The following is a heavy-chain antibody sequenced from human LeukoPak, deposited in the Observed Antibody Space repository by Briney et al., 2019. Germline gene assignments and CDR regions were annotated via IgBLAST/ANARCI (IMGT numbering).Heavy chain of an antibody. CDR2: MNPNSGNT. J-gene: IGHJ5*02. D-gene: IGHD3-16*02. Sequence: GASVKVSCKASGYTFTSYDINWVRQATGQGLEWMGWMNPNSGNTGYAQKFQGRVTMTRNTSISTAYTELSSLRSEDTAVYYCAGSPWRLGELSPWGQGTLVTVSS. CDR1: GYTFTSYD. V-gene: IGHV1-8*01. CDR3: AGSPWRLGELSP.